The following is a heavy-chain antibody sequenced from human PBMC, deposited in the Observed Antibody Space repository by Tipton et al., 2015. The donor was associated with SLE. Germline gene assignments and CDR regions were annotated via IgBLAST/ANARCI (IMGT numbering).Heavy chain of an antibody. CDR2: ISSSSSYI. D-gene: IGHD3-22*01. J-gene: IGHJ4*02. CDR1: GFTFSSYS. V-gene: IGHV3-21*03. CDR3: ARALTRGYYDSSVSVDY. Sequence: GSLRLSCAASGFTFSSYSLTWVRQAPGKGLEWVSSISSSSSYIYYADSVKGRFTISRDNAKNSLYLQMNSLRAEDTAVYYCARALTRGYYDSSVSVDYWGQGTLVTVSS.